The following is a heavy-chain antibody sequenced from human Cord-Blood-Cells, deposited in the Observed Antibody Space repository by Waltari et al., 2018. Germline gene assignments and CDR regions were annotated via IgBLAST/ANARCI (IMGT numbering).Heavy chain of an antibody. Sequence: EVQLVESGGGLVQPGGSLRLSCAASGFTFSSYWMHWVGQAPGKGLVWVSRINSDGSSTSYADSVKGRFTISRDNAKNTLYLQMNSLRAEDTAVYYCASDLAAAGTDYWGQGTLVTVSS. CDR2: INSDGSST. J-gene: IGHJ4*02. D-gene: IGHD6-13*01. CDR1: GFTFSSYW. V-gene: IGHV3-74*01. CDR3: ASDLAAAGTDY.